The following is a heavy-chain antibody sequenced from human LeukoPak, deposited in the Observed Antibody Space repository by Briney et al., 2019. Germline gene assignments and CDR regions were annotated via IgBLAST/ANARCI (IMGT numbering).Heavy chain of an antibody. CDR3: VKGPTTVTTAFDY. CDR2: IRPSGGAT. Sequence: GGSLRLSCAASGLTFSNHAMSWVRQSQGKGLEWVSSIRPSGGATYYADAVKGRFTISRDNSKNTLYLQMNSLRAEDTAVYYCVKGPTTVTTAFDYWGQGTLVSVSS. J-gene: IGHJ4*02. D-gene: IGHD4-17*01. CDR1: GLTFSNHA. V-gene: IGHV3-23*01.